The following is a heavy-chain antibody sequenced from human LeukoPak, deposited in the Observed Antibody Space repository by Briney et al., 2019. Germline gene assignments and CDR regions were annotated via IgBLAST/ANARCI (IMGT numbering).Heavy chain of an antibody. CDR3: AKAGTSGGWWGAQGFDP. J-gene: IGHJ5*02. CDR1: GFTSDDYA. Sequence: GGSLRLSCAASGFTSDDYAMHWVRQAPGKGLEWVSGISWNSGSIGYADSVKGRFTISRDNAKNSLYLQMNSLRAEDTALYYCAKAGTSGGWWGAQGFDPWGQGTLVTVSS. CDR2: ISWNSGSI. D-gene: IGHD6-19*01. V-gene: IGHV3-9*02.